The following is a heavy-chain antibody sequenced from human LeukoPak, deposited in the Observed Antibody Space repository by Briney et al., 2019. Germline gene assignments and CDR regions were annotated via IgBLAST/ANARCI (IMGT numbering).Heavy chain of an antibody. Sequence: SETLSLTCTVSGGSISSSSYYWGWIRQPPGKGLEWIGSIYYSGSTYYNPSLKSRVTISVDTSKNQFSLKLSSVTAADTAVYYCARGWYTSSWYSSWGQGTLVTVSS. J-gene: IGHJ4*02. CDR1: GGSISSSSYY. CDR3: ARGWYTSSWYSS. V-gene: IGHV4-39*07. CDR2: IYYSGST. D-gene: IGHD6-13*01.